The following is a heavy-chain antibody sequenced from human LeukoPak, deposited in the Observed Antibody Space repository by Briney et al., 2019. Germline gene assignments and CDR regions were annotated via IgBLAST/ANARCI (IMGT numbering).Heavy chain of an antibody. CDR3: ARASSSGPAWWFDP. CDR1: GYTFTSYA. J-gene: IGHJ5*02. CDR2: INTNTGNP. V-gene: IGHV7-4-1*02. D-gene: IGHD6-19*01. Sequence: GASVKVSCKASGYTFTSYAMNWVRQAPGQGLEWMGWINTNTGNPTYAQGFTGRFVFSLDTSVSTAYLQISSLKAEDTAVYYCARASSSGPAWWFDPWGQGTLVTVSS.